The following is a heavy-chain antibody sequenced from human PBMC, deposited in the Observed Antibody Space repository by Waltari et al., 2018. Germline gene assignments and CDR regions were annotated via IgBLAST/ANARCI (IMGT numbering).Heavy chain of an antibody. D-gene: IGHD4-4*01. V-gene: IGHV3-23*01. CDR2: VSGGGVTT. Sequence: EVQVLESGGGLVQPGGSLRLSCAASGFTFTNYPMTWVRQAPGKGLGWFSSVSGGGVTTYYADSVKGRFTISRDNSKNTLFLQMNSLRAEDTAVYYCGTSPDYSTSEGYWGQGTLVTVSS. CDR3: GTSPDYSTSEGY. CDR1: GFTFTNYP. J-gene: IGHJ4*02.